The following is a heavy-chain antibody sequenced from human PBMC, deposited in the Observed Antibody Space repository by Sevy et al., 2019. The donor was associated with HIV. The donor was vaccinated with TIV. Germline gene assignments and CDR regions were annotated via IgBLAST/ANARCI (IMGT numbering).Heavy chain of an antibody. CDR2: IHNDGTT. V-gene: IGHV3-53*01. J-gene: IGHJ3*01. Sequence: GGSLRLSCVVSGFRVSNNYLCWVRHAPGKGLEWVSVIHNDGTTIYADSAKGRFTVSRDNSQNKVFLQMSGLRVDDTAVYYCARGYAAYYGRWDIFDFWGRGTMVTVSS. CDR1: GFRVSNNY. CDR3: ARGYAAYYGRWDIFDF. D-gene: IGHD3-10*01.